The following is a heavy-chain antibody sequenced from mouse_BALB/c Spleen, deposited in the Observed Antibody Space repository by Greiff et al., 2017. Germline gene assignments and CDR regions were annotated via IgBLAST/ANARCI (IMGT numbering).Heavy chain of an antibody. J-gene: IGHJ3*01. CDR2: ISYSGST. D-gene: IGHD2-10*02. Sequence: EVKLMESGPGLVKPSQSLSLTCTVTGYSITSDYAWNWIRQFPGNKLEWMGYISYSGSTSYNPSLKSRISITRDTSKNQFFLQLNSVTTEDTATYYCASKKYGNWFAYWGQGTLVTVSA. CDR1: GYSITSDYA. CDR3: ASKKYGNWFAY. V-gene: IGHV3-2*02.